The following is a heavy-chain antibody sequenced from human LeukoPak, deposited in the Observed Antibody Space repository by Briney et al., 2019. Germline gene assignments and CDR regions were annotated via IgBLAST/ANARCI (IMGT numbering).Heavy chain of an antibody. J-gene: IGHJ1*01. CDR3: AKTVSGSGGDLPFLH. D-gene: IGHD2-21*02. Sequence: PSETLSLTCAVYGGSFSGYYWSWIRQPPGKGLEWIGEINHSGSTNYNPSLKSRVTISIDTSKKQFSLKLRYVTAADTAAYYCAKTVSGSGGDLPFLHWGQGTLVTVSS. CDR1: GGSFSGYY. CDR2: INHSGST. V-gene: IGHV4-34*01.